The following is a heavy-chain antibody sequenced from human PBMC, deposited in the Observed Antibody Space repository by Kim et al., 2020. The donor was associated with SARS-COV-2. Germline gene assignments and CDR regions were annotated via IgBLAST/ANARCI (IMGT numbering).Heavy chain of an antibody. J-gene: IGHJ4*02. D-gene: IGHD5-18*01. CDR1: GYTFTSYG. CDR2: ISAYNGNT. CDR3: ARSGYSYGDDLYFRA. Sequence: ASVKVSCKASGYTFTSYGISWVRQAPGQGLEWMGWISAYNGNTNYAQKLQGRVTMTTDTSTSTAYMELRSLRSDDTAVYYCARSGYSYGDDLYFRAWGQGTLVTVSS. V-gene: IGHV1-18*04.